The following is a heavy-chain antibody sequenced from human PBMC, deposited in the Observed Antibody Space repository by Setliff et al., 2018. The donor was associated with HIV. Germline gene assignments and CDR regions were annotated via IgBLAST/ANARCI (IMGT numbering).Heavy chain of an antibody. Sequence: GASVKVSCKASGYSFTDYYIHWVRQAPGQGLEWMGWINPKSDGTNYAQKFQGRVTMTRDTSISTAYMELSRLRSDDTAVYYCARGMDYYDTSGYYQYYFDYWGQGTLVTVPQ. CDR3: ARGMDYYDTSGYYQYYFDY. J-gene: IGHJ4*02. V-gene: IGHV1-2*02. CDR1: GYSFTDYY. CDR2: INPKSDGT. D-gene: IGHD3-22*01.